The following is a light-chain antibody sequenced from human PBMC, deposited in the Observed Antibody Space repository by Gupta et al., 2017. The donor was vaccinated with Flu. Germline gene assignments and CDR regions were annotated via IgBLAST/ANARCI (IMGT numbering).Light chain of an antibody. J-gene: IGKJ4*01. V-gene: IGKV1-39*01. Sequence: DIQMTQSPSSLSASVGDRVTITCRASQSISSYLNWYQQKPGKAPKLLIYAASSLQSGVPSRFSGSGSGTDFTLTISSLQPVDFATYYCQQSDSTPLTFGGGTKVEIK. CDR3: QQSDSTPLT. CDR1: QSISSY. CDR2: AAS.